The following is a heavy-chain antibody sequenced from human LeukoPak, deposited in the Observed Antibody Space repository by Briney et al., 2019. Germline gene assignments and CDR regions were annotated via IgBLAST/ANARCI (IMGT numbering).Heavy chain of an antibody. D-gene: IGHD3-9*01. CDR1: GYTFTSYY. CDR3: ARAAPAYDILTGYELDY. V-gene: IGHV1-46*01. Sequence: ASVTVSCKASGYTFTSYYMHWVRQAPGQGLEWMGIINPSGGSTSYAQKFQGRFTMTRDMSTSTVYMVLSSLRSEDTAVYYCARAAPAYDILTGYELDYWGQGTLVTVSS. J-gene: IGHJ4*02. CDR2: INPSGGST.